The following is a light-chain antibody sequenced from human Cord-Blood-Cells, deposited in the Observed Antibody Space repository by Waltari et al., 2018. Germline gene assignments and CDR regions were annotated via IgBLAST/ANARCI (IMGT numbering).Light chain of an antibody. V-gene: IGKV1-8*01. J-gene: IGKJ4*01. CDR1: QGISSY. Sequence: AIRMTQSPSSFPASTGDRVTITCRASQGISSYLAWYQQKPGKAPKLLIYAASTLQSGVPSRFSGSGSGTDFTLTISCLQSEDFATYYCQQYYSYPLTFGVGTKVEIK. CDR3: QQYYSYPLT. CDR2: AAS.